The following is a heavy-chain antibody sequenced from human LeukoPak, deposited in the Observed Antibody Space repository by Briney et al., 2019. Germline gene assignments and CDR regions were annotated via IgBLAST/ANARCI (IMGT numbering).Heavy chain of an antibody. CDR2: IYHNGRT. CDR1: GFSISSYY. V-gene: IGHV4-59*01. CDR3: ARVFRAAAVDY. Sequence: SETLSLTCTVSGFSISSYYWSWIRQPPGKGLDWVGFIYHNGRTDYNLSLKSRVTISADTSKNQFTLRLSSVTAADTAVYYCARVFRAAAVDYWGQGTLVTVSS. J-gene: IGHJ4*02. D-gene: IGHD6-13*01.